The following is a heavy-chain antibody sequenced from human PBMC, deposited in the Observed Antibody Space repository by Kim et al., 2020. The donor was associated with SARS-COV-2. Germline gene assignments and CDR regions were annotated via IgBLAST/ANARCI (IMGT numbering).Heavy chain of an antibody. J-gene: IGHJ5*02. CDR1: GFTFSSYS. CDR2: ISSSSSYI. V-gene: IGHV3-21*01. Sequence: GGSLRLSCAASGFTFSSYSMNWVRQAPGKGLEWVSSISSSSSYIYYADSVKGRFTISRDNAKNSLYLQMNSLRAEDTAVYYCAREGAHGWFDPWGQGTLVTVSS. CDR3: AREGAHGWFDP.